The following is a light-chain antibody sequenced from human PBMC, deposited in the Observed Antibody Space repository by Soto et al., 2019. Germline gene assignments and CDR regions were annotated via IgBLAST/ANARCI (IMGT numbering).Light chain of an antibody. CDR1: QSVSSN. Sequence: EILMTQTPPTPCVSPEETATLSCRASQSVSSNLAWYQQKPGQAPRLLIYGASNRATGIPDRFSGSGSGTDFTLTISRLEPEDFAVYYCQQYGSSGTFGQGTKVDIK. J-gene: IGKJ1*01. CDR2: GAS. V-gene: IGKV3-20*01. CDR3: QQYGSSGT.